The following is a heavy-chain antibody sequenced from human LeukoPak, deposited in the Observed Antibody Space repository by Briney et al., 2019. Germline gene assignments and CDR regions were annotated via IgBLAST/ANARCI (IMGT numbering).Heavy chain of an antibody. D-gene: IGHD5-24*01. CDR3: ARDSGGRWLQFNYFDY. Sequence: GGSLRLSCAASGFTFSSYSMNWVRQAPGKGLEWVSSISSSSSYIYYADSVKGRFTISRDNAKNSLYLQMNSLRAEDTAVYYCARDSGGRWLQFNYFDYWGQGTLVTVSS. J-gene: IGHJ4*02. V-gene: IGHV3-21*01. CDR1: GFTFSSYS. CDR2: ISSSSSYI.